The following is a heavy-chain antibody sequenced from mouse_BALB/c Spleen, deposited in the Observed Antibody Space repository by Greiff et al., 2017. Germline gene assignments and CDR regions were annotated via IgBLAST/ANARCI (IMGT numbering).Heavy chain of an antibody. CDR1: GFTFSSYG. CDR3: ARESSHSYGSSYGFAY. CDR2: INSNGGST. D-gene: IGHD1-1*01. V-gene: IGHV5-6-3*01. J-gene: IGHJ3*01. Sequence: EVQLVESGGGLVQPGGSLKLSCAASGFTFSSYGMSWVRQTPDKRLELVATINSNGGSTYYPDSVKGRVTISRDNAKNTLYLQMSSLKSEDTAMYYCARESSHSYGSSYGFAYWGQGTLVTVSA.